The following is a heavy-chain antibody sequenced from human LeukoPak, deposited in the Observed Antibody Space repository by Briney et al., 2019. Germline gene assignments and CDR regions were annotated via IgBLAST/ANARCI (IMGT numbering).Heavy chain of an antibody. D-gene: IGHD1-14*01. Sequence: GGSLRLSCAASGFTFSIYAMSWVRQAPGKGLEWVSGIDKNGDKTYYADSVKGRFTISRDNSKNTLYLQMNSLRAEDTAVYYCANKPAGFDPWGQGTLVTVSS. CDR1: GFTFSIYA. CDR2: IDKNGDKT. V-gene: IGHV3-23*01. J-gene: IGHJ5*02. CDR3: ANKPAGFDP.